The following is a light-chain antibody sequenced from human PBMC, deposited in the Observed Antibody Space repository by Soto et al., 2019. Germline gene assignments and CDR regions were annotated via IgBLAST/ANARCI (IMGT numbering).Light chain of an antibody. CDR2: GNS. CDR3: QSYDSSLNWV. J-gene: IGLJ3*02. CDR1: SSNIGAGYD. Sequence: QSVLTQPPSVSGAPGQRVTISCTGSSSNIGAGYDVHWYQQLPGTAPKLLIYGNSNRPSGVPDRFSGSKSGTSASLAITGLQVEDEADYYCQSYDSSLNWVFGGGTKLTVL. V-gene: IGLV1-40*01.